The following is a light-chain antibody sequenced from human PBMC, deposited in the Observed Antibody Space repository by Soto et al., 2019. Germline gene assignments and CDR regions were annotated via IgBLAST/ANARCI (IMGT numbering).Light chain of an antibody. V-gene: IGKV2-28*01. J-gene: IGKJ1*01. Sequence: DIVMTQSPLSLPVTAGEPASISCRSSQSLLHSNGYNYLDWYLQKPGQSPQLLIYLGSNRASGVPDRFSGSGSGTDFTLKISRVEAEDVGVYYCMQALQTLWTFXQGTKVDIK. CDR3: MQALQTLWT. CDR1: QSLLHSNGYNY. CDR2: LGS.